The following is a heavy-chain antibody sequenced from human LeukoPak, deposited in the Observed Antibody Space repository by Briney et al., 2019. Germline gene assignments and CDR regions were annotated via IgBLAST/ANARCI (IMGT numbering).Heavy chain of an antibody. CDR3: AKDPGQWLVPVQYFDY. Sequence: GGSLRLSCAASGFTFDDYAMRWVRQAPGKGLEWVSGISWNSGSIGYADSVKGRFTISRDNAKNSLYLQMNSLRAEDTALYYCAKDPGQWLVPVQYFDYWGQGTLVTVSS. CDR1: GFTFDDYA. V-gene: IGHV3-9*01. J-gene: IGHJ4*02. CDR2: ISWNSGSI. D-gene: IGHD6-19*01.